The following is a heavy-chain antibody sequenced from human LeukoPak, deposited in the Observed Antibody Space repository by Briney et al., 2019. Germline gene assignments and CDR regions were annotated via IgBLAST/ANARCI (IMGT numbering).Heavy chain of an antibody. CDR1: GFTFSSYS. CDR2: ISSSSSTI. CDR3: ARSAGTIDY. V-gene: IGHV3-48*02. J-gene: IGHJ4*02. D-gene: IGHD6-13*01. Sequence: PGGSLRLSCAASGFTFSSYSMNWVRQAPGKGLEWVSYISSSSSTIYYADSVKGRFTISGDNAKNSLYLQTNSLRDEDTAVYYCARSAGTIDYWGQGTLVTVSS.